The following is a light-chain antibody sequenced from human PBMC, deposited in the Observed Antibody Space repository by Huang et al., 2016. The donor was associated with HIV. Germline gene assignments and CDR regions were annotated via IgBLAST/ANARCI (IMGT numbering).Light chain of an antibody. CDR2: GAS. V-gene: IGKV3-15*01. CDR1: QSVGSN. J-gene: IGKJ3*01. CDR3: QQYDDWPRGFT. Sequence: EIVMTQSPVTLSVSPGGRATLSCRASQSVGSNLAWYQHKPGQAPRLLVYGASTRATGIPARFSGSGSGTEFSLTISSLQSEDSAIYYCQQYDDWPRGFTFGPGTKVDIK.